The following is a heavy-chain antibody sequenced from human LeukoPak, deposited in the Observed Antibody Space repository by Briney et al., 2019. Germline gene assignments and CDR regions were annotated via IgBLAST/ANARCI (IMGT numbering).Heavy chain of an antibody. D-gene: IGHD1-26*01. J-gene: IGHJ6*02. CDR3: ARDNSGNYYDYEMDV. CDR1: GYTFTDYY. CDR2: INANSGGT. V-gene: IGHV1-2*02. Sequence: ASVKVSCKASGYTFTDYYMHWVRQAPGQGLQWMGWINANSGGTNYAQKFQGRVTMTRDTSISTAYMELSRLGSDDTAMYYCARDNSGNYYDYEMDVWGQGTTVTVSS.